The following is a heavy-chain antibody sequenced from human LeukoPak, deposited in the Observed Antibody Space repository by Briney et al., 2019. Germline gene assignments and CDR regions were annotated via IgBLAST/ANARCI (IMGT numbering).Heavy chain of an antibody. D-gene: IGHD3-10*01. V-gene: IGHV1-2*02. CDR3: ARRAIRGGKYYFAY. CDR2: INPNSGGT. J-gene: IGHJ4*02. CDR1: GYTFTGYY. Sequence: GASVKVSFKASGYTFTGYYMHWVRQAPGQGLEWMGWINPNSGGTNYAQKFQGRVTMTRDTSIRTAYMELSSLRSEDTAVSSCARRAIRGGKYYFAYWGQGPLVPVSS.